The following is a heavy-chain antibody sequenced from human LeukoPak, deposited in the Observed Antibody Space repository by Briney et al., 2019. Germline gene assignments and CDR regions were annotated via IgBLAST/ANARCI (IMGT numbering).Heavy chain of an antibody. J-gene: IGHJ5*02. V-gene: IGHV4-59*08. CDR2: ISYSGST. CDR3: ARHEPYYLPRGFDP. D-gene: IGHD3-10*01. Sequence: SETLSLTCIVYGGSISGHYWSWIRQPPGKGLEWIGYISYSGSTNSNPSLKSRVTISIDTSKNQFSLKLSSMTAADTAVYYCARHEPYYLPRGFDPWGQGTLVTVSS. CDR1: GGSISGHY.